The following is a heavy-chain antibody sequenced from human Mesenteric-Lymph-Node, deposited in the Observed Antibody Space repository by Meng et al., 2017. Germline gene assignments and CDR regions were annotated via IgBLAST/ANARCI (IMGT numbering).Heavy chain of an antibody. Sequence: GESLKISCAASGFTFIDYYMTWIRQPPGQGLEWLASISPTSGSLYYADSVKGRFSISRDNSRNTLYLQMNSLTAEDTAVYYCARGTITPPGTGWGCFCDFWGLGTLVTVSS. CDR1: GFTFIDYY. CDR3: ARGTITPPGTGWGCFCDF. J-gene: IGHJ4*02. CDR2: ISPTSGSL. V-gene: IGHV3-11*01. D-gene: IGHD1-1*01.